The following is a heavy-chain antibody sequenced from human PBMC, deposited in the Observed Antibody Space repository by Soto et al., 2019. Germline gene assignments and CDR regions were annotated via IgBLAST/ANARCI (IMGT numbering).Heavy chain of an antibody. CDR3: AKEPVSITIFGVNGMDV. D-gene: IGHD3-3*01. Sequence: QVQLQESGPGLVKPSQTLSLTCTVSGGSISSGDYYWSWIRQPPGKGLEWIRYIYYSGSTYYNPSLKSRVTISVDTSKNQFSLKQSSVTAADTAVYYCAKEPVSITIFGVNGMDVWGQGTTVTVSS. V-gene: IGHV4-30-4*01. CDR1: GGSISSGDYY. J-gene: IGHJ6*02. CDR2: IYYSGST.